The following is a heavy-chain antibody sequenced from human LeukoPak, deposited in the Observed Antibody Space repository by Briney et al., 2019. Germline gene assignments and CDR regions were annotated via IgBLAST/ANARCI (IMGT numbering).Heavy chain of an antibody. CDR3: TRHISPNGQLGIFDY. CDR1: GGSISSYY. CDR2: IYYSGST. V-gene: IGHV4-59*08. D-gene: IGHD6-13*01. Sequence: SETLSLTCTVSGGSISSYYWSWIRQPPGKGLEWIGYIYYSGSTNYNPSLKSRVTISVDTSKNQFSLKLSSVIAADTAVYYCTRHISPNGQLGIFDYWGQGTLVTVSS. J-gene: IGHJ4*02.